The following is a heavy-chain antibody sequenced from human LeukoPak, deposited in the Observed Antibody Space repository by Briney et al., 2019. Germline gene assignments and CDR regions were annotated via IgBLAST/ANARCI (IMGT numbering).Heavy chain of an antibody. J-gene: IGHJ5*02. V-gene: IGHV3-7*01. Sequence: GGSLRLSSAASGFTSSSYCMSSGPQAPGRGLERGADINNDGSAKYYVDSAKGRFTISRDHAKNSLYLQMDSLRAEDTAGYYCAGDWLAVAGIRWFDPWGQGTLVTVSS. CDR1: GFTSSSYC. D-gene: IGHD6-19*01. CDR3: AGDWLAVAGIRWFDP. CDR2: INNDGSAK.